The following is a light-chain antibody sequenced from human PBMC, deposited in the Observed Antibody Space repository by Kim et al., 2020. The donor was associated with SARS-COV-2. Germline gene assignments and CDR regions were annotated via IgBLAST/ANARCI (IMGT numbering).Light chain of an antibody. J-gene: IGLJ3*02. CDR2: GKN. CDR3: NSRDSSGNHLV. V-gene: IGLV3-19*01. CDR1: SLRSYY. Sequence: ALGQTVRITCQGDSLRSYYASWYQQKPGQAPVLVIYGKNNRPSGIPDRFSGSSSGNTASLTITGAQAEDAADYYCNSRDSSGNHLVFGGGTKLTVL.